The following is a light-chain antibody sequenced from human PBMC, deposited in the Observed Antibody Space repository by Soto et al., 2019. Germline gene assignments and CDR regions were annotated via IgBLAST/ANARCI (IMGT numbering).Light chain of an antibody. CDR2: EGS. V-gene: IGLV2-23*01. Sequence: QSALTQPASVSGSPGQSITISCTGTSSDVGGYNLVSWYQQHPGKAPKFMIYEGSKRPSGVSNRFSGSKSGNTASLTISGLQGEDEADYYCCSYAGSNTYVFGTGTKLTVL. J-gene: IGLJ1*01. CDR1: SSDVGGYNL. CDR3: CSYAGSNTYV.